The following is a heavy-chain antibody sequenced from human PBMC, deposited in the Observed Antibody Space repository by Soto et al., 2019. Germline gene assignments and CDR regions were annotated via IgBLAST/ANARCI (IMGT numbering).Heavy chain of an antibody. D-gene: IGHD3-3*02. CDR3: ARHSLALRKNNWFDP. V-gene: IGHV4-39*01. CDR1: GESIISSDFY. Sequence: SVTLSLTCTVAGESIISSDFYWGWVRQPPGKGLEWIGSIFYLGSSYYNPSLKSRVTMSVDTSKNQFSLRLRSVTAADTALYFYARHSLALRKNNWFDPWGQGIMVTVSS. J-gene: IGHJ5*02. CDR2: IFYLGSS.